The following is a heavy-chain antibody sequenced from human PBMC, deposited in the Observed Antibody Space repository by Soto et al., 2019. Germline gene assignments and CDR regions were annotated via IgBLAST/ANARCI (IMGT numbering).Heavy chain of an antibody. CDR1: GGTFSSYA. Sequence: SVKVSCRTSGGTFSSYAIIWVRQAPGQGLEWMGGIIPIFGTANYAQKFQGRVTITADKSTSTAYMELSSLRSEDTAVYYCARGGYCSSTSCYHTSYYYYYGMDVWGRGTTVTVSS. CDR2: IIPIFGTA. D-gene: IGHD2-2*01. CDR3: ARGGYCSSTSCYHTSYYYYYGMDV. V-gene: IGHV1-69*06. J-gene: IGHJ6*02.